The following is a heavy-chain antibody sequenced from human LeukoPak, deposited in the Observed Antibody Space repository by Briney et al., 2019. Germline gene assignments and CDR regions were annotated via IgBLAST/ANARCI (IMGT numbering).Heavy chain of an antibody. CDR2: INHSGST. Sequence: RSETVSLTCAVYGGSFSGYYWSWIRQPPGKGLEWIGEINHSGSTNYNPSLKSRVTISVDTSKNQFSLKLSSVTAADTAVYYCARGPHDILTGYLRGYYFDYWGQGTLVTVSS. CDR3: ARGPHDILTGYLRGYYFDY. D-gene: IGHD3-9*01. J-gene: IGHJ4*02. CDR1: GGSFSGYY. V-gene: IGHV4-34*01.